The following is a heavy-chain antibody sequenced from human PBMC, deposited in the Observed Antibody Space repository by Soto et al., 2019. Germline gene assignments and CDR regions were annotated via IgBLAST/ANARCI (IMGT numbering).Heavy chain of an antibody. CDR3: ASESRYCNSTSCYVVPIDY. CDR1: DFTFSSFS. J-gene: IGHJ4*02. D-gene: IGHD2-2*01. Sequence: GGSLRLSCAASDFTFSSFSLSWVRQAPGKGLEWVSSISGSSSYIYYADSVKGRFTISRDNAKNSLYLQMNSLRAEDTAVYYCASESRYCNSTSCYVVPIDYWGQGTLVTVSS. V-gene: IGHV3-21*01. CDR2: ISGSSSYI.